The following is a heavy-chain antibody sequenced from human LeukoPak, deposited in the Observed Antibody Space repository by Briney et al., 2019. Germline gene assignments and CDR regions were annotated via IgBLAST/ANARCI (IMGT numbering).Heavy chain of an antibody. CDR2: INPNSGGT. CDR1: GYTFTCYY. J-gene: IGHJ4*02. CDR3: ARDPGYSYGVDYFDY. Sequence: ATVKVSCKASGYTFTCYYMHWVRQAPGQGLEWMGWINPNSGGTNYAQKFQGRVTMTRDTSISTAYMELSRLRSDDTAVYYCARDPGYSYGVDYFDYWGQGTLVTVSS. D-gene: IGHD5-18*01. V-gene: IGHV1-2*02.